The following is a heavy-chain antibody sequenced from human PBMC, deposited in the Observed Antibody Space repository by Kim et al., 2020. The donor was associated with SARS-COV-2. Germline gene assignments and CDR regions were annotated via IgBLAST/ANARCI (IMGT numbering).Heavy chain of an antibody. J-gene: IGHJ4*02. Sequence: GGSLRLSCAASGFTFSSYAMSWVRQAPGKGLEWVSAISGSGGSTYYADSVKGRFTISRDNSKNTLYLQMNSLRAEDTAVYYCAKSQRKSHLGELSGRDYWGQGTLVTVSS. V-gene: IGHV3-23*01. CDR3: AKSQRKSHLGELSGRDY. D-gene: IGHD3-16*02. CDR2: ISGSGGST. CDR1: GFTFSSYA.